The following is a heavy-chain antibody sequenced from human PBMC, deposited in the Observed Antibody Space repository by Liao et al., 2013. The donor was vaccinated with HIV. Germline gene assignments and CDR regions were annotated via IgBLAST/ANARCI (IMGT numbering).Heavy chain of an antibody. CDR1: GGSITTGNYY. J-gene: IGHJ4*02. Sequence: QLQLQESGPGLVKPSQTLSLTCTVSGGSITTGNYYWNWLRQAPGKGLEWIGHIYYTGTTYYNPSLKSRTTISVDTSKNQFSLKLSSVTAADTAVYYCARLYYDSGKLDYWGQGTLVTVSS. CDR2: IYYTGTT. CDR3: ARLYYDSGKLDY. V-gene: IGHV4-30-4*01. D-gene: IGHD3-10*01.